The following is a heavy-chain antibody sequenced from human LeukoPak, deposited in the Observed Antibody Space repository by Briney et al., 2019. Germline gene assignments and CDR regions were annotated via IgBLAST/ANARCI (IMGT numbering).Heavy chain of an antibody. Sequence: SETLSLTCTVSGGSISSSSYYWGWIRQPPGKGLEWIGSIYYSGSTYYNPSLKSRVTISVDTSKNQFSLKLSSVTAADTAVYYCARQDHVLYSSSWGGAFDIWGQGTMVTVSS. CDR1: GGSISSSSYY. V-gene: IGHV4-39*01. J-gene: IGHJ3*02. CDR3: ARQDHVLYSSSWGGAFDI. D-gene: IGHD6-6*01. CDR2: IYYSGST.